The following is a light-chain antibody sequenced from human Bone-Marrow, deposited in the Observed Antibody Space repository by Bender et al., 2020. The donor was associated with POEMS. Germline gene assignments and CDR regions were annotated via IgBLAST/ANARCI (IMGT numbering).Light chain of an antibody. CDR1: SSNIVSYSYNL. V-gene: IGLV2-14*02. Sequence: QSALTQPASVSGSPGQSITISCTGTSSNIVSYSYNLVSWYQHHPGKAPKLVIFEGYKRPSGVPDRFSGSKSGTSASLAITGLQAEDEGDYYCQSYDNSLGGWVFGGGTKLTVL. J-gene: IGLJ3*02. CDR3: QSYDNSLGGWV. CDR2: EGY.